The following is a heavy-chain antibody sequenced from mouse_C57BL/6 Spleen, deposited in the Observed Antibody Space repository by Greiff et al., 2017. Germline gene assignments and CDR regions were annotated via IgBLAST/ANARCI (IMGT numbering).Heavy chain of an antibody. CDR1: GYTFTSYG. J-gene: IGHJ4*01. Sequence: QVQLQQSGAELARPGASVKLSCKASGYTFTSYGISWVKQRTGQGLEWIGEIYPRSGNTYYNEKFKGKATLTADKSSSTAYMELRSLTSEDSAVYFCARSWGLRDAMDYWGQGTSVTVSS. V-gene: IGHV1-81*01. D-gene: IGHD2-4*01. CDR3: ARSWGLRDAMDY. CDR2: IYPRSGNT.